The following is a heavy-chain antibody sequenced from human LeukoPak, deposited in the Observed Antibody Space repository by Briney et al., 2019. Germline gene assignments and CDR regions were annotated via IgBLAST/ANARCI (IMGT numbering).Heavy chain of an antibody. CDR2: ISAYNGNT. Sequence: GASVKVSCKASGYTFTSYGISWVRQAPGQGLEWMGWISAYNGNTNYAQKLQGRVTMTTDTSTSTAYMELRSLRSDDTAVYYCATATQWLVRNGMDVWGQGTTVTVSS. CDR1: GYTFTSYG. J-gene: IGHJ6*02. D-gene: IGHD6-19*01. CDR3: ATATQWLVRNGMDV. V-gene: IGHV1-18*01.